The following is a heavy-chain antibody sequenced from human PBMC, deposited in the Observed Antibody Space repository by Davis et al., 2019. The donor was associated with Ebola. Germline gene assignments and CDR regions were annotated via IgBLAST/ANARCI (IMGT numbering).Heavy chain of an antibody. CDR3: ARGHSYGSMVYAMDV. CDR1: GGSFSGYY. D-gene: IGHD5-18*01. CDR2: INHSGRT. J-gene: IGHJ6*02. Sequence: SETLSLTCAVYGGSFSGYYWSWIRQPPGKGLEWIGEINHSGRTSYNPSLKSRVTISVDTSKNHFSLRLNSVTAADTAVYYCARGHSYGSMVYAMDVWGQGTTVTVSS. V-gene: IGHV4-34*01.